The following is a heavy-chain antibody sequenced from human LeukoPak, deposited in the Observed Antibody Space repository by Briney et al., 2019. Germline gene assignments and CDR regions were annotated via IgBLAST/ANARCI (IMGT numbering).Heavy chain of an antibody. CDR2: INPSGGST. V-gene: IGHV1-46*01. J-gene: IGHJ4*02. CDR3: ARNRLGYCSGGSCWSGFDY. Sequence: GASVKVSRKASGYTFTSYYMHWVRQAPGQGLEWMGIINPSGGSTSYAQKFQGRVTMTRDTSTSTVYMELSSLRSEDTAVYYCARNRLGYCSGGSCWSGFDYWGQGTLVTVSS. D-gene: IGHD2-15*01. CDR1: GYTFTSYY.